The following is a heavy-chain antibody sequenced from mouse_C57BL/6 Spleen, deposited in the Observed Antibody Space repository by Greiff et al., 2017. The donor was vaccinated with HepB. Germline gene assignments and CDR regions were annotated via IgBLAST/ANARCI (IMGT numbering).Heavy chain of an antibody. J-gene: IGHJ4*01. Sequence: EVKVVESGEGLVKPGGSLKLSCAASGFTFSSYAMSWVRQTPEKRLEWVAYISSGGDYIYYADTVKGRFTISRDNARNTLYLQMSSLKSEDTAMYYCTRPHDGYYEDYYAMDYWGQGTSVTVSS. CDR1: GFTFSSYA. CDR2: ISSGGDYI. CDR3: TRPHDGYYEDYYAMDY. D-gene: IGHD2-3*01. V-gene: IGHV5-9-1*02.